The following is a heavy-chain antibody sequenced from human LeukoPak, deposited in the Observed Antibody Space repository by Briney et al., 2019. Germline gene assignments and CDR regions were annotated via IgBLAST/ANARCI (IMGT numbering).Heavy chain of an antibody. CDR3: ARNPGQQLYFDY. CDR2: ISSSSSYI. Sequence: GGSLRLSCAASGFTFSSYSMNWVRQAPGKGLEWVSSISSSSSYIYYAVSVKGRFTISRDNAKNSLYLQMNSLRAEDTAVYYCARNPGQQLYFDYWGQGTLVTVSS. D-gene: IGHD6-13*01. V-gene: IGHV3-21*01. CDR1: GFTFSSYS. J-gene: IGHJ4*02.